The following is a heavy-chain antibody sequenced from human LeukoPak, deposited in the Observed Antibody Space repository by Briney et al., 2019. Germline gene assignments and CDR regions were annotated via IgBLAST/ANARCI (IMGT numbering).Heavy chain of an antibody. J-gene: IGHJ4*02. D-gene: IGHD3-10*01. Sequence: SETLSLTCAVYGGSFSGYYWSWIRQPPGRGLEWIGETNHSGSTNYNPSLKSRVTISVDTSKNQFSLKLSSVTAADTAVYYCAGNYYGSGSYYSEDRYWGQGTLVTVSS. CDR1: GGSFSGYY. V-gene: IGHV4-34*01. CDR2: TNHSGST. CDR3: AGNYYGSGSYYSEDRY.